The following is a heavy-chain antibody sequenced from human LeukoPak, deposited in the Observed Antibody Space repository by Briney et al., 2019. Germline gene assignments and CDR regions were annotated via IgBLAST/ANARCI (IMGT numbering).Heavy chain of an antibody. D-gene: IGHD5-12*01. CDR3: ARQYSGYDREIDY. CDR2: IYYSGST. Sequence: SETLSLTWTVSGGSISSYYWSWIRQPPGKGLEWIGYIYYSGSTNYNPSLKSRVTISVDTSKNQFSLKLSSVTAADTAVYYCARQYSGYDREIDYWGQGTLVTVSS. CDR1: GGSISSYY. V-gene: IGHV4-59*01. J-gene: IGHJ4*02.